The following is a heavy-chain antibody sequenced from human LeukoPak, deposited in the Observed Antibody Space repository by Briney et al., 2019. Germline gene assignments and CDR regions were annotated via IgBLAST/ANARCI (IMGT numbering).Heavy chain of an antibody. V-gene: IGHV3-23*01. J-gene: IGHJ4*02. CDR3: AKHSGSYFIYYVDS. D-gene: IGHD1-26*01. CDR1: GFTFSSYG. CDR2: ISGSAYNT. Sequence: GSLRLSCAASGFTFSSYGMSWVRQAPGKGLEWVSTISGSAYNTYYADSVKGRFTISRDNSANTLYLQMNSLRAEDTALYYCAKHSGSYFIYYVDSWGQGTLVTVSS.